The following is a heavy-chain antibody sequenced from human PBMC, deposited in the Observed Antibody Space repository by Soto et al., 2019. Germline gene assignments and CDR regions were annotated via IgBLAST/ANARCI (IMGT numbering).Heavy chain of an antibody. Sequence: QVQLVQSGAEEKKPGASVKVSCKASGYTFTSYAMHWVRQAPGQRLEWMGWINAGNGNTKYSQKFQGRVTITRDTSASTANRELSSLRSEDTAVYYCARSIVVVTARDYWGQGTLVTVSS. CDR1: GYTFTSYA. CDR2: INAGNGNT. J-gene: IGHJ4*02. V-gene: IGHV1-3*05. D-gene: IGHD2-21*02. CDR3: ARSIVVVTARDY.